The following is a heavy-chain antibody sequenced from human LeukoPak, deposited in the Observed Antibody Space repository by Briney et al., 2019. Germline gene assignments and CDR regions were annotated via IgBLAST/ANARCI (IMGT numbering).Heavy chain of an antibody. CDR3: ARVYYDFWSGYYTGIDY. Sequence: SVKVSCKAPGGTFSSYAISWVRQAPGQGLEWMGGIIPIFGTANYAQKFQGRVTMTRDMSTSTVYMELSSLRSEDTAVYYCARVYYDFWSGYYTGIDYWGQGTLVTVSS. J-gene: IGHJ4*02. CDR1: GGTFSSYA. D-gene: IGHD3-3*01. V-gene: IGHV1-69*05. CDR2: IIPIFGTA.